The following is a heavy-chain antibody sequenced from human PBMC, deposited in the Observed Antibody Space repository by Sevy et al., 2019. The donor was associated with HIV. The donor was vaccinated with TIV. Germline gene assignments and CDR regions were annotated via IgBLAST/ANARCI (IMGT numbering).Heavy chain of an antibody. Sequence: GSLRLSCAASGFIFDYYGMHWVRQAPGKGLEWVALISHDGSKKYYADSVKGRFTISRDNSKNTLYLQMKTLRRDDTAAYFCTKDPPVYGDFPYGMDVWGQGTTVTVSS. CDR3: TKDPPVYGDFPYGMDV. J-gene: IGHJ6*02. D-gene: IGHD4-17*01. V-gene: IGHV3-30*18. CDR1: GFIFDYYG. CDR2: ISHDGSKK.